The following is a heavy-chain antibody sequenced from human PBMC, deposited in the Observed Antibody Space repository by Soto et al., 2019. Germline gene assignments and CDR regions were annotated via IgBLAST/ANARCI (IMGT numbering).Heavy chain of an antibody. J-gene: IGHJ4*02. CDR2: MSYDGNKK. D-gene: IGHD5-18*01. CDR3: AKGLSVIQEWIIDGH. CDR1: GFTLSSYG. Sequence: QVQLVESGGGVVQPGRSLRLSCAVSGFTLSSYGIHWVRQAPGKGLEWVAFMSYDGNKKYYADSVKGRFTISRDNSKNTLYLQMGSLRADDTAMYYCAKGLSVIQEWIIDGHWGQGTQVTVSS. V-gene: IGHV3-30*18.